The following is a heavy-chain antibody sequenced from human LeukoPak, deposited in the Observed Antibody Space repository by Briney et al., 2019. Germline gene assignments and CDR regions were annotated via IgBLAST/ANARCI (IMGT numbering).Heavy chain of an antibody. CDR2: IKSKTDGGTT. V-gene: IGHV3-15*01. CDR1: GFTFSNAW. CDR3: TTQLGKGVFDI. D-gene: IGHD7-27*01. Sequence: GGSLRLSCAASGFTFSNAWVSWVRQAPGKGLEWVGRIKSKTDGGTTDYAAPVKGRFTISRDDSKNTLYPQMNSLKTEDTAVYYCTTQLGKGVFDIWGQGTMVTVSS. J-gene: IGHJ3*02.